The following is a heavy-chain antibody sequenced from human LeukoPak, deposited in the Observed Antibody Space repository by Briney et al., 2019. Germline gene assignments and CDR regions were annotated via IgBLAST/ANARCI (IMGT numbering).Heavy chain of an antibody. D-gene: IGHD3-10*01. V-gene: IGHV1-3*04. CDR3: ARSAILDYYYGSGRFFDY. J-gene: IGHJ4*02. CDR1: GYTFTSFA. Sequence: ASVKVSCKASGYTFTSFAVHWVRQAPGQRPEWMGWMNIGNGNTKYSQNIRDRITFIRDTSANTVYMELSSLTSEDTAVYYCARSAILDYYYGSGRFFDYWGQGSLVTVSS. CDR2: MNIGNGNT.